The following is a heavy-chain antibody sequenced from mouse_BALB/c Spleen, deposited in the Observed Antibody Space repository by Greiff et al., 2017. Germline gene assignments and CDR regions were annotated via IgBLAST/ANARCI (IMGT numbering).Heavy chain of an antibody. CDR1: GFTFSDFY. Sequence: EVQGVESGGGLVQPGGSLRLSCATSGFTFSDFYMEWVRQPPGKRLEWIAASRNKANDYTTEYSASVKGRFIVSRDTSQSILYLQMNALRAEDTAIYYCARYANYRYDVRYFDYWGQGTTLTVSS. CDR2: SRNKANDYTT. D-gene: IGHD2-14*01. V-gene: IGHV7-1*02. CDR3: ARYANYRYDVRYFDY. J-gene: IGHJ2*01.